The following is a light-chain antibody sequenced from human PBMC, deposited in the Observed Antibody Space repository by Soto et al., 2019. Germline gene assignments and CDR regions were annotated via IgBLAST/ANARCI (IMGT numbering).Light chain of an antibody. CDR2: GAS. J-gene: IGKJ1*01. V-gene: IGKV3-15*01. Sequence: EIVMTQSPATLSVSPWERATLSCRASQSVSSNLAWYQQKPGQAPRLLIYGASTRATGIPARFRGRGSGTEFTLTISSLQPEDFATYYCQQLNSYPQTFGQGTKVDI. CDR1: QSVSSN. CDR3: QQLNSYPQT.